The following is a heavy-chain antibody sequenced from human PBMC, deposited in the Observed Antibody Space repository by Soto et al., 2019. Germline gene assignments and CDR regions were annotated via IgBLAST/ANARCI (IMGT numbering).Heavy chain of an antibody. CDR1: GYTFTSYD. J-gene: IGHJ6*02. Sequence: XVXLVQSXXXXXKPGASVKVSCKASGYTFTSYDINWVRQATGQGLEWMGWMSPNSGATGYAQKFQGRVTMTRDTSISTVYMELSNLRSEDTAIYYCARGVDNGVDVWGQGSTVTVSS. V-gene: IGHV1-8*01. CDR3: ARGVDNGVDV. D-gene: IGHD2-8*01. CDR2: MSPNSGAT.